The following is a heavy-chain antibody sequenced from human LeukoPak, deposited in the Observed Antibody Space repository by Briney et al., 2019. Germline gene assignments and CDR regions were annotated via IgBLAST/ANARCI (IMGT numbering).Heavy chain of an antibody. Sequence: GGSLRLSCAASRFTFNNYSIKWVRQAPGKGLEWVANIKTDGSQIYYVDSVKGRFTISRDNAKNSLYLQMNSLRAEDTAVYYCARDLNWETYWGQGTLDSVSS. CDR3: ARDLNWETY. V-gene: IGHV3-7*01. CDR2: IKTDGSQI. CDR1: RFTFNNYS. J-gene: IGHJ4*02. D-gene: IGHD7-27*01.